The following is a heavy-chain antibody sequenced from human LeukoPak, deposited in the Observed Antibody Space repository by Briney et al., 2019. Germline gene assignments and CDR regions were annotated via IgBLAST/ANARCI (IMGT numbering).Heavy chain of an antibody. J-gene: IGHJ3*02. D-gene: IGHD5-24*01. CDR2: IFYSGST. CDR3: ARVGGMLTINNEAFDI. V-gene: IGHV4-31*02. CDR1: GGSISSGGYY. Sequence: SETLSLTCTVSGGSISSGGYYWSWIRQHPGKGLEWIGYIFYSGSTYYNPFLKSRVTISVDTSKNQFSLKLTSVTAADTAIYYCARVGGMLTINNEAFDIWGQGTVVTVS.